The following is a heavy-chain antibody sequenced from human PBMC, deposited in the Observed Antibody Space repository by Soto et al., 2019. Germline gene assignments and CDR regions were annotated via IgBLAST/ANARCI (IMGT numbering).Heavy chain of an antibody. D-gene: IGHD6-19*01. V-gene: IGHV4-31*03. Sequence: SETLSLTCTVSGGSISSGGHYWSWIRQHPGTGLEWIGHISYSGSTYYNTSLKSRVTISVDTSRNQFSLIVNSVTAADTAVYYCARRGSSGWAYYYYGMDVWGQGTTVTVSS. CDR2: ISYSGST. CDR3: ARRGSSGWAYYYYGMDV. J-gene: IGHJ6*02. CDR1: GGSISSGGHY.